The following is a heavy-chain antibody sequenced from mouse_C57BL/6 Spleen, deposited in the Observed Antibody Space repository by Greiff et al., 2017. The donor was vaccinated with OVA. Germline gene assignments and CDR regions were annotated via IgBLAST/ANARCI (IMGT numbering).Heavy chain of an antibody. V-gene: IGHV1-64*01. Sequence: QVQLKESGAELVKPGASVKLSCKASGYTFTSYWMHWVKQRPGQGLEWIGMIHPNSGSTNYNEKFKSKATLTVDKSSSTAYMQLSSLTSEDSAVYYCAGYYGSRAYWGQGTLVTVSA. D-gene: IGHD1-1*01. CDR1: GYTFTSYW. CDR2: IHPNSGST. J-gene: IGHJ3*01. CDR3: AGYYGSRAY.